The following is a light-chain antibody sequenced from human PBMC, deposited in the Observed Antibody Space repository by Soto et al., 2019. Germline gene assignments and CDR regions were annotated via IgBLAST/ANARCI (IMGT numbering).Light chain of an antibody. J-gene: IGLJ3*02. CDR2: DVS. CDR3: CSYAGSYTWV. V-gene: IGLV2-11*01. CDR1: RSDVGGYNF. Sequence: QSALTQPRSVSGSPGQSVTISCTGTRSDVGGYNFVSWYQQHPGKAPKLMIYDVSKRPSGVPDRFSGSKSGNTASLTISGLQAEDEADYHCCSYAGSYTWVLGGGTKLTVL.